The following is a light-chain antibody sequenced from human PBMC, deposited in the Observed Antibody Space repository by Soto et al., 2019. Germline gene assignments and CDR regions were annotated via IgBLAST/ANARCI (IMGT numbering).Light chain of an antibody. V-gene: IGKV1-5*01. Sequence: DIQMTQSPSTLSASVGDRVSITCRASQSIGRWLAWYQQKPGKAPKLLIYDASSLDSGVPSRFSGSGSGTEFTLTISSLQPDDFATYYCQQYNSYSWTFGQGTKVDIK. CDR3: QQYNSYSWT. CDR2: DAS. CDR1: QSIGRW. J-gene: IGKJ1*01.